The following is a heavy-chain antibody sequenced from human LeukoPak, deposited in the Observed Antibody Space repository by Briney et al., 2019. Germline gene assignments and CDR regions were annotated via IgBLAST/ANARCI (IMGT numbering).Heavy chain of an antibody. D-gene: IGHD3-3*01. J-gene: IGHJ4*02. CDR1: GFTFSNAY. CDR3: ATVHFGYFTF. V-gene: IGHV3-11*01. CDR2: ISDNGRTK. Sequence: GGSLRLSCAASGFTFSNAYMNWVRQAPGKGLEWVSHISDNGRTKYYANSVQGRFTVSRDNAKNSLYLQMNSLRADDMAVYYCATVHFGYFTFWGQGTLVTVSS.